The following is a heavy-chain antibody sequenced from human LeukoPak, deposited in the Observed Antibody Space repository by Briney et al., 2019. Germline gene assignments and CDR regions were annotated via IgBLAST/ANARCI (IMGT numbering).Heavy chain of an antibody. CDR3: AREGDCSSTSCSPFDY. CDR1: GFTFSSYA. V-gene: IGHV3-30*04. CDR2: ISYDGSNK. J-gene: IGHJ4*02. D-gene: IGHD2-2*01. Sequence: GGSLRLSCAASGFTFSSYAMHWVRQAPGKGLEWVAVISYDGSNKYYADSVKGRFTISRDNSRNTLYLQMNSLRAEDTAVYYCAREGDCSSTSCSPFDYWGQGTLVTVSS.